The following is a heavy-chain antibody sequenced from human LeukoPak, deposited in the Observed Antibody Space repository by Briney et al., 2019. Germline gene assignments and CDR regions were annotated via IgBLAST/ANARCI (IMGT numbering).Heavy chain of an antibody. CDR3: ARGVNWGRHFDY. CDR2: IYYRGGT. CDR1: GGSISSGGYC. D-gene: IGHD7-27*01. Sequence: PSEALSLTCTVSGGSISSGGYCWSWIRQHPGKGLEWIGYIYYRGGTYHNPSLQSRATISVDTSKNQFSLKLSSVSAADTAVYYCARGVNWGRHFDYWGQGTLVTVSS. J-gene: IGHJ4*02. V-gene: IGHV4-31*03.